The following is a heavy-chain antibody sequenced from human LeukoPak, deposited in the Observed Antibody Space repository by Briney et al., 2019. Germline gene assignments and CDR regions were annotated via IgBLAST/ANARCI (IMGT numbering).Heavy chain of an antibody. J-gene: IGHJ4*02. Sequence: GGSLRLSCAAPGFPFNAYWMTWVRQAPGKGLEWVANIRQDGDTKYYVDSVKGRFTISRDNAMNSLYLQMNSLRAEDTAIYYCARSLPYGTTWYGRSDFWGQGTLVTVSS. D-gene: IGHD6-13*01. CDR3: ARSLPYGTTWYGRSDF. V-gene: IGHV3-7*03. CDR2: IRQDGDTK. CDR1: GFPFNAYW.